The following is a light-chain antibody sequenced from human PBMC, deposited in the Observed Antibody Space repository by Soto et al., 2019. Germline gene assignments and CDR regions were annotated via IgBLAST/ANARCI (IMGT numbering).Light chain of an antibody. J-gene: IGKJ4*01. CDR3: QQYNNWPRAT. CDR1: QSISIN. CDR2: RTS. Sequence: EIMLTQSPATLSLSPGERATLSCRASQSISINLAWYQQKPGQAPRLLMFRTSSRATGFPARFSGSGSGTEFNLTISSLQSEDFGVYYCQQYNNWPRATFGGGTKV. V-gene: IGKV3-15*01.